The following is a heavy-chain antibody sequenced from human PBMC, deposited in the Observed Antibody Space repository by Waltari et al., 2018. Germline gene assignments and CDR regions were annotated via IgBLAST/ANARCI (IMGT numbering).Heavy chain of an antibody. D-gene: IGHD3-3*01. CDR2: INTYDGNT. J-gene: IGHJ4*02. V-gene: IGHV1-18*01. Sequence: QVHLVQSGTEVKQPGASVKVSCKASGYRFTSYGITWVRQAPGQGLEWMGWINTYDGNTNYGQELQGRLTMTTDTITTTAYMELRGLRADETALYFCARDAFRFLDFWGQGTLVTVSS. CDR3: ARDAFRFLDF. CDR1: GYRFTSYG.